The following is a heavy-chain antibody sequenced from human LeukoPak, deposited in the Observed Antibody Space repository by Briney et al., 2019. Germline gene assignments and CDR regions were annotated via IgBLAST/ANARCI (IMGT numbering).Heavy chain of an antibody. CDR1: GDSISSYY. Sequence: HSETLSLTCTVSGDSISSYYWSWIRQPPGKGLEWIGYIYDSGKTNYNASLISRVTISVDTSKNQFSLKLSSVTPADTAVYYCARHSYESSGYYFDYWGQGTLVTVSS. V-gene: IGHV4-59*01. CDR3: ARHSYESSGYYFDY. D-gene: IGHD3-22*01. CDR2: IYDSGKT. J-gene: IGHJ4*02.